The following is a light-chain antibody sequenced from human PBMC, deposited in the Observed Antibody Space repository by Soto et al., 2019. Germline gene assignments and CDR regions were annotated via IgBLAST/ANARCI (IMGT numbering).Light chain of an antibody. CDR2: KAS. CDR1: QSISSW. Sequence: DIQMTQSPSTLSASVGDRVTITCRASQSISSWFAWYQQKPGKAPKLLIYKASSLESGVPSRFSGGGSGTDFALSISSLQPEDFATYFCQQSYGSPWTFGQGTKVDIK. J-gene: IGKJ1*01. CDR3: QQSYGSPWT. V-gene: IGKV1-5*03.